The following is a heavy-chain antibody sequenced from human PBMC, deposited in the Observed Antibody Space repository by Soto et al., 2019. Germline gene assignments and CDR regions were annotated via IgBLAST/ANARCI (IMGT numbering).Heavy chain of an antibody. CDR1: ADSIRSSTYY. Sequence: VQLQESGPGLVKPSETLSLTCTVSADSIRSSTYYWGWIRQPPGKGLEWIGSITYSGSTYYNPSLNSRVTISVDTSRIHFSLKLISVTAADTAVYYCARQSYDSSDYFDYWGQGTLVTVSS. D-gene: IGHD3-22*01. CDR3: ARQSYDSSDYFDY. J-gene: IGHJ4*02. V-gene: IGHV4-39*01. CDR2: ITYSGST.